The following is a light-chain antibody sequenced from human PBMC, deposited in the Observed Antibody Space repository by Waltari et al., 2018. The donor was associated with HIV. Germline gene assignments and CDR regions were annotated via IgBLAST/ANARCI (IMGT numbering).Light chain of an antibody. CDR2: GAS. V-gene: IGKV3-15*01. CDR1: QSVSNN. J-gene: IGKJ2*01. Sequence: ETVMTQSPATLSVSPGARATLYFRASQSVSNNLAWYQQKPGQAPRLLIYGASTRAAGIPARVSGSGSGTEFTLTITSLQSEDSALYYCQQYNNWHTFGQGTKLEIK. CDR3: QQYNNWHT.